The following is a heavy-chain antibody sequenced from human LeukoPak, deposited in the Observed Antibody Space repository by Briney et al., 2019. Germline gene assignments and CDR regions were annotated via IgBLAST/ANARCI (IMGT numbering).Heavy chain of an antibody. D-gene: IGHD3-22*01. Sequence: PGGSLRLSCAASGFTVSSNYMSWVRQAPGKGLEWVSVIYSGGGTYYAGSVKGRSTISRENSKNTLYLQMNSLRAEDTAVYYCARVQWLSFDYWGQGTLVTVSS. V-gene: IGHV3-53*01. CDR2: IYSGGGT. J-gene: IGHJ4*02. CDR1: GFTVSSNY. CDR3: ARVQWLSFDY.